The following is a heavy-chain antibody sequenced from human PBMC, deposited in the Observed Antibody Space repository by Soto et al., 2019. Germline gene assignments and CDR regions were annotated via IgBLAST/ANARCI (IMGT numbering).Heavy chain of an antibody. CDR2: ISDSGSPL. Sequence: PVGSLRLSCASSVFDFSDYYMSCSRLSPGKGLEWISYISDSGSPLYYADSVKGRFSISRDNARKSVYLQMNNLRADDTALYFCPRHIRGYGMEVWGQGTTVNVSS. J-gene: IGHJ6*01. CDR3: PRHIRGYGMEV. V-gene: IGHV3-11*01. CDR1: VFDFSDYY. D-gene: IGHD3-10*01.